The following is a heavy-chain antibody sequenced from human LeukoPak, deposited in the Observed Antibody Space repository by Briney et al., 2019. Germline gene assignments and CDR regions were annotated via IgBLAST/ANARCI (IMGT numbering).Heavy chain of an antibody. CDR3: VSAPNPFYFDF. CDR1: GGSINNGDLY. CDR2: IYYTGST. J-gene: IGHJ4*02. V-gene: IGHV4-31*03. D-gene: IGHD2-15*01. Sequence: SETLSLTCTVSGGSINNGDLYWSWIRHHPGAGLEWIGNIYYTGSTYYNPSLERRVTISVDTSKNQFSLTLNSVTAADTAVYYCVSAPNPFYFDFWGQGTLVTVSA.